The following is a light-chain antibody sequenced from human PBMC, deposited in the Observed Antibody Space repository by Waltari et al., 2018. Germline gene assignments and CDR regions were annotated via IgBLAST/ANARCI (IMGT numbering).Light chain of an antibody. CDR3: SSYISSSTLEL. J-gene: IGLJ2*01. V-gene: IGLV2-14*03. Sequence: QSALTQPASVSGSPGQSIPFSCTGTSSDVGAYNYVPWYQQHPGKAPKLMIYDVSNRPSGVSNRFSGSKSGNTASLTISGLQAEDEADYYCSSYISSSTLELFGGGTSLTVL. CDR2: DVS. CDR1: SSDVGAYNY.